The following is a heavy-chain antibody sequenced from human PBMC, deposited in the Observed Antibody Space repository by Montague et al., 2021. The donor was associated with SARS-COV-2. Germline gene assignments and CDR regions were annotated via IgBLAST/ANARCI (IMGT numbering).Heavy chain of an antibody. J-gene: IGHJ4*02. CDR3: ARRGKAITVPYFDY. CDR1: GFSFSDYY. V-gene: IGHV3-11*01. CDR2: ISSGGLSI. Sequence: SLSLSCPASGFSFSDYYMTWIRQAPGKGLEWVSYISSGGLSIYYSDSVXGRFTISRDNANKTLFLQMNSLRAEDTAVYYCARRGKAITVPYFDYWGQGTPVAVSA. D-gene: IGHD3-3*01.